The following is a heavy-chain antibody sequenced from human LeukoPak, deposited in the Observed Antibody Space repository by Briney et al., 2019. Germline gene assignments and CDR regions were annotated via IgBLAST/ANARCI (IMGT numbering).Heavy chain of an antibody. J-gene: IGHJ4*02. D-gene: IGHD3-3*01. CDR2: ISDSGTST. V-gene: IGHV3-23*01. CDR3: AREPPYHHFLSGHYYLDY. Sequence: PGGSLRLSCAASGFTLSSHEMNWVRQAPGKGLEWVSGISDSGTSTYYADSVKGRFTISRDNSKNTLYLQMNSLRAEDTAVYYCAREPPYHHFLSGHYYLDYWGQGILVTVSS. CDR1: GFTLSSHE.